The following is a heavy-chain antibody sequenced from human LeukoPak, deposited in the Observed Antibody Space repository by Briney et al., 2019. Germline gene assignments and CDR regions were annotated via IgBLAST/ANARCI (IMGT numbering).Heavy chain of an antibody. CDR2: INPNSGGT. CDR1: GYTFTGYY. V-gene: IGHV1-2*02. D-gene: IGHD3-3*01. Sequence: ASVKVSCKASGYTFTGYYMRWVRQAPGQGLEWMGWINPNSGGTNYAQKFQGRVTMTRDTSISTAYMELSRLRSDDTAVYYCARAHDFWSGYYGSHYFDYWGQGALVTVSS. CDR3: ARAHDFWSGYYGSHYFDY. J-gene: IGHJ4*02.